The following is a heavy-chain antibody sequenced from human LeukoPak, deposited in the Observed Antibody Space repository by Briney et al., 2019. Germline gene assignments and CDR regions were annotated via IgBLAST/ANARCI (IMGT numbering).Heavy chain of an antibody. V-gene: IGHV3-21*01. J-gene: IGHJ4*02. CDR1: GFTFSRHW. D-gene: IGHD6-13*01. CDR2: ISSSSSYI. CDR3: ARGSRQQLY. Sequence: PGGSLRLSCAASGFTFSRHWMSWVRQAPGKGLEWVSSISSSSSYIYYADSVKGRFTISRDNAKNSLYLQMNSLRAEDTAVYYCARGSRQQLYWGQGTLVTVSS.